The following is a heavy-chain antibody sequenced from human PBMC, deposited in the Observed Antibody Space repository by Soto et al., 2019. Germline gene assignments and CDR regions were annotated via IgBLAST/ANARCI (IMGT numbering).Heavy chain of an antibody. Sequence: SETLSLTCTVSGGSISSSSYYWGWIRQPPGKGLEWIGSIYYSGSTYYNPSLKSRVTISVDTSKNQFSLKLSSVTAADTAVYYCARIRGYSYGFDLWGQGTLVTVSS. CDR2: IYYSGST. J-gene: IGHJ5*02. CDR1: GGSISSSSYY. CDR3: ARIRGYSYGFDL. V-gene: IGHV4-39*01. D-gene: IGHD5-18*01.